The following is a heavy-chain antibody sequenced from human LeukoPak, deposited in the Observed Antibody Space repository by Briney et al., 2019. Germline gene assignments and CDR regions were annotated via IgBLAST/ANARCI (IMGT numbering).Heavy chain of an antibody. CDR2: IIPILGIA. Sequence: SVKVSCKASGDTFSSYTISWVRQAPGQGLEWMGRIIPILGIANYAQKFQGRVTITADKSTSTAYMELSSLRSEDTAVYYCARAQDSSGYDAFDIWGQGTMVTVSS. D-gene: IGHD3-22*01. J-gene: IGHJ3*02. CDR3: ARAQDSSGYDAFDI. V-gene: IGHV1-69*02. CDR1: GDTFSSYT.